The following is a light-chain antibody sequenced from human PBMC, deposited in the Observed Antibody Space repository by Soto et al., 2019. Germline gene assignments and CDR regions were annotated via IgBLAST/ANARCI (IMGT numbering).Light chain of an antibody. V-gene: IGKV3-20*01. Sequence: EIVLTQSPGTLSLSPGERATLSCRASQSVSSNSLAWYQQKPGQAPRLLIYGASSRAIGIPDRFSGSGSGTDFTLTINRLEPEDFALYYCQQYGSSLFTFGPGTKVDI. CDR3: QQYGSSLFT. CDR1: QSVSSNS. CDR2: GAS. J-gene: IGKJ3*01.